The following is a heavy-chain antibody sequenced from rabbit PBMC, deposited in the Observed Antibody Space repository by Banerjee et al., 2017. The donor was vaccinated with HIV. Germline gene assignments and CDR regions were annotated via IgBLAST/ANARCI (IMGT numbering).Heavy chain of an antibody. CDR3: ARGYDDYGDPDWLDL. J-gene: IGHJ5*01. Sequence: QEQLVESGGGLVKPEGSLTLTCTASGFSFSSSYYMCWVRQAPGKGLEWIACIYAGSSGSTYYASWAKGRFTISKTSSTTVTLQMTSLTAADTATYFCARGYDDYGDPDWLDLWGQGTLVTVS. D-gene: IGHD2-1*01. CDR2: IYAGSSGST. V-gene: IGHV1S45*01. CDR1: GFSFSSSYY.